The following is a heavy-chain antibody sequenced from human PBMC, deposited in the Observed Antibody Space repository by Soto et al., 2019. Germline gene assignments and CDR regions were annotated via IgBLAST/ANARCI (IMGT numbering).Heavy chain of an antibody. V-gene: IGHV3-30-3*01. CDR3: ARDRRTKIVAPVY. D-gene: IGHD5-12*01. CDR2: ISYDGSNK. CDR1: GFTFSSYA. J-gene: IGHJ4*02. Sequence: GESLKISCAASGFTFSSYAMHWVRQAPGKGLEWVAVISYDGSNKYYADSVKGRFTISRDNSKNTLYLQMNSLRAEDTAVYYCARDRRTKIVAPVYWGQGTLVTVSS.